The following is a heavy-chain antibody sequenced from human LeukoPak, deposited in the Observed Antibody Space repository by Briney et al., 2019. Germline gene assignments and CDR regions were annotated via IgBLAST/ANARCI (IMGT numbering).Heavy chain of an antibody. CDR3: ARDSHYGGNSEDYYYYYMDV. D-gene: IGHD4-23*01. CDR1: GFTFSSYS. V-gene: IGHV3-21*01. CDR2: ISSSSSYI. J-gene: IGHJ6*03. Sequence: KAGGSLRLSCAASGFTFSSYSMNWVRQAPGKGPEWVSSISSSSSYIYYADSVKGRFTISRDNAKNSLYLQMNSLRAEDTAVYYCARDSHYGGNSEDYYYYYMDVWGKGTTVTVSS.